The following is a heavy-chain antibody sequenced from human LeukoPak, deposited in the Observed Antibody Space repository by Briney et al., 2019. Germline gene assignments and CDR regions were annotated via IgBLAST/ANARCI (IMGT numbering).Heavy chain of an antibody. D-gene: IGHD2-2*01. Sequence: PGGSLRLSCAASGFTFSSYWMSWVRQAPGKGLEWVANIKQDGSEKYYVDSVKGRFTISRDNAKNSLYLQMNSLRAEDTAVYYCARVGYCSSTSCYYYYMDVWDQGTLVTVSS. J-gene: IGHJ6*03. CDR2: IKQDGSEK. CDR3: ARVGYCSSTSCYYYYMDV. CDR1: GFTFSSYW. V-gene: IGHV3-7*01.